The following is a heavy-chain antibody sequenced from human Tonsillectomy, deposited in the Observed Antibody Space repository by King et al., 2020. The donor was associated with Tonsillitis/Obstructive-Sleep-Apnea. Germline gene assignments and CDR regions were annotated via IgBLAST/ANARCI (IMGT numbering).Heavy chain of an antibody. CDR1: GGSFSGYC. V-gene: IGHV4-34*01. CDR2: INHSGST. CDR3: TRRRYSSSWYPFWYFDL. Sequence: VQLQQWGAGLLKPSETLSLTCAVYGGSFSGYCWSWIRQPPGKGLEWIGEINHSGSTNYNPSLKSRVTISVDTSKNQFSLKLSSVTAADTAVYYCTRRRYSSSWYPFWYFDLWGRGTLVTVSS. D-gene: IGHD6-13*01. J-gene: IGHJ2*01.